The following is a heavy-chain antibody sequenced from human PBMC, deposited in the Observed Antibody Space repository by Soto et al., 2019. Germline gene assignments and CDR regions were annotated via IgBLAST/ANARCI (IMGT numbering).Heavy chain of an antibody. J-gene: IGHJ4*02. D-gene: IGHD6-19*01. CDR1: GFTFSDYY. Sequence: QVQLVESGGGLVKPGGSLRLSCAASGFTFSDYYMSWIRQAPGKGLEWVSYISSSSSYTNYADSVKGRFTISRDNAKNSLDLLMNSLRAEDTAVYYCARDQRGWLQVNDYWGQGTLVTVSS. V-gene: IGHV3-11*05. CDR2: ISSSSSYT. CDR3: ARDQRGWLQVNDY.